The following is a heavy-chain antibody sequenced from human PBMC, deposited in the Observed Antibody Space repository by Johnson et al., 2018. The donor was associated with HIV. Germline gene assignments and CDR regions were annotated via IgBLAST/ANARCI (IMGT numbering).Heavy chain of an antibody. Sequence: QVQLVESGGGVVQPGGSLRLSCAASGFTFSSYGMHWVRQAPGKGLEWVAFIRYDGSNKYYADSVKGRFTISRDNSKNTLYLQMNSLRAEDTAGYYCASLSSSLFGAFDIWGQGTMVTVSS. V-gene: IGHV3-30*02. D-gene: IGHD6-13*01. CDR1: GFTFSSYG. CDR3: ASLSSSLFGAFDI. J-gene: IGHJ3*02. CDR2: IRYDGSNK.